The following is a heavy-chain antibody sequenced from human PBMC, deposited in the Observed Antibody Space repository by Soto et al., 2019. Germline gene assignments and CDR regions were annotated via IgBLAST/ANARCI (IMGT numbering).Heavy chain of an antibody. J-gene: IGHJ2*01. CDR3: ARFNWYFDL. V-gene: IGHV4-61*01. Sequence: SETLSLTCSVSGGSVSSGYYWNWIRQPPGKGLEWIGYIYYSGSTNYNPSLKSRVTISVDTSKNQFSLKLSSVTAADTAVYYCARFNWYFDLWGRGTLVTVSS. CDR2: IYYSGST. CDR1: GGSVSSGYY.